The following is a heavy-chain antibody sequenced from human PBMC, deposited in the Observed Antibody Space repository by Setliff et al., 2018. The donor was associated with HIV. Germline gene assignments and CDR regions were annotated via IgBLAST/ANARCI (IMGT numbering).Heavy chain of an antibody. J-gene: IGHJ5*02. CDR1: GGSVSSPSYY. CDR3: ATCRHRPSNWFDP. CDR2: VYNSGIT. Sequence: SLTCAVSGGSVSSPSYYWGWIRQPPGKGLEWIGSVYNSGITFKNPSLKSRVSISVDRSGNQFSLRLTSVTAADTAVYYCATCRHRPSNWFDPWGQGTVVTVPQ. V-gene: IGHV4-39*07.